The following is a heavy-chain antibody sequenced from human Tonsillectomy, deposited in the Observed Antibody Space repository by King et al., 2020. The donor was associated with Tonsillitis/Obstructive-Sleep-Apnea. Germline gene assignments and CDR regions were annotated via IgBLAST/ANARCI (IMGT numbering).Heavy chain of an antibody. CDR3: AREYFYHSSGYYDH. D-gene: IGHD3-22*01. J-gene: IGHJ4*02. Sequence: VQLPQWGAGLLKPSETLSLTCVVYGGSFSGYYWSWIRQPPGKGLEWIGEINHSESTNYNPSLKSRVTISLDTSKNQFSLNLSSVTAADTAVYYCAREYFYHSSGYYDHWGQGTLVTVSS. V-gene: IGHV4-34*01. CDR2: INHSEST. CDR1: GGSFSGYY.